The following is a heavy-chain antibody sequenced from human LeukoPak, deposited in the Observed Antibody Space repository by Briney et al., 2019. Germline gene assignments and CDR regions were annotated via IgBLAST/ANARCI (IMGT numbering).Heavy chain of an antibody. Sequence: AGGSLRLSCAASDFTFSTYGMSWVRQAPGKGLEWVGRIKAKAHGGTIEYAAPVKGRFTISRDDSKNTLYPQMNSLKTEDTAVYYCTTDGVGVEGATYDNWGQGTLVSVSS. V-gene: IGHV3-15*01. J-gene: IGHJ4*02. CDR3: TTDGVGVEGATYDN. D-gene: IGHD1-26*01. CDR1: DFTFSTYG. CDR2: IKAKAHGGTI.